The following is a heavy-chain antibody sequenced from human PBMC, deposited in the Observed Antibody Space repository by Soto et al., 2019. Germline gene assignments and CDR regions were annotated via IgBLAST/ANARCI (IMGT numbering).Heavy chain of an antibody. CDR3: ARLTWYYYDSSGSPGGY. D-gene: IGHD3-22*01. V-gene: IGHV1-69*01. CDR1: GGTFSSYA. J-gene: IGHJ4*02. CDR2: IIPIFGTA. Sequence: QVQLVQSVAEVKKPGSSVKVSCKASGGTFSSYAISWVRKAPGQGLEWMGGIIPIFGTANYAQKFQGRVTITAHESTSTAYMDLSSLRSEDTAVYYCARLTWYYYDSSGSPGGYWGQGTLVTVSS.